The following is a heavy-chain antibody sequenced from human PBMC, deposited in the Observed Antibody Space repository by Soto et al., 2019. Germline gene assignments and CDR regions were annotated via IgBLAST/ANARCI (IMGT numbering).Heavy chain of an antibody. D-gene: IGHD5-12*01. V-gene: IGHV4-4*02. CDR3: ARRATPELPSNWLDP. J-gene: IGHJ5*02. CDR2: IFPSGST. CDR1: SDSIRSSNW. Sequence: QVQLQESGPGLVKPSGTLSLTCAVSSDSIRSSNWWSWVRQPPGKGLEWIGEIFPSGSTNYNPSLMSRVTISVDKSKNQFSLNLSSVTAADTAVYYCARRATPELPSNWLDPWGQGTLVIVSS.